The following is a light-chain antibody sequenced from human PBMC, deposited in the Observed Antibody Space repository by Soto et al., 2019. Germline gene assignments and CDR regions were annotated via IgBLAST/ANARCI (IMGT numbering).Light chain of an antibody. CDR1: QGTRNY. CDR2: ASV. J-gene: IGKJ4*01. Sequence: IHLTQSPSSLSASVGDRVTITCRASQGTRNYLAWYQQKPGKAPKLLIYASVTLQSGVPSRFSGSGSGTDFTLTISSLQPEDCATYYCQQLNSYPRLSFGGGTKVDIK. CDR3: QQLNSYPRLS. V-gene: IGKV1-9*01.